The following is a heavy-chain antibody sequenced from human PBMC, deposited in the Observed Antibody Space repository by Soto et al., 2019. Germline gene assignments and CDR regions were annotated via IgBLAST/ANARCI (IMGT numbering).Heavy chain of an antibody. CDR1: GGTFSSYT. CDR3: ARAIGTWFDP. Sequence: GASVKVSCKASGGTFSSYTISWVRQAPGQGLEWMGRIIPILGIANYAQKLQGRVTITADKSTSTAYMELSSLRSEDTAVYYCARAIGTWFDPWGQGTLVTVSS. V-gene: IGHV1-69*02. D-gene: IGHD1-1*01. CDR2: IIPILGIA. J-gene: IGHJ5*02.